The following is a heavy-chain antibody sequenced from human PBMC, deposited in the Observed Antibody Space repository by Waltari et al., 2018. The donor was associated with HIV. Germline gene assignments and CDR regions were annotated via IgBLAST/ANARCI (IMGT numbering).Heavy chain of an antibody. CDR2: TNYRSKGYI. V-gene: IGHV6-1*01. D-gene: IGHD3-3*01. CDR3: ARGWNYDFWSGLEGEKFDP. CDR1: GDSVSSNSAA. J-gene: IGHJ5*02. Sequence: QVQLQQSGPRLVKPSQTLSLTCAISGDSVSSNSAAWNWIRQSPRRGLEWLGRTNYRSKGYIDYGVSGKRRIIINPDASDNRFSLQLNSVTPEDTAVYYCARGWNYDFWSGLEGEKFDPWGQGNLVTVSS.